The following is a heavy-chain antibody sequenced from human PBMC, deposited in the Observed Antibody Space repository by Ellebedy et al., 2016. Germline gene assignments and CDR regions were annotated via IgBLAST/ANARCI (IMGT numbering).Heavy chain of an antibody. D-gene: IGHD3-3*01. Sequence: SLKISXAASGFTFDDYAMHWVRQAPGKGLEWVSGISWNSGSIGYADSVKGRFTISRDNAKNSLYLQMNSLRAEDTALYYCAKDRGDFYDFWSGFDYWGQGTLVTVSS. CDR3: AKDRGDFYDFWSGFDY. CDR1: GFTFDDYA. CDR2: ISWNSGSI. V-gene: IGHV3-9*01. J-gene: IGHJ4*02.